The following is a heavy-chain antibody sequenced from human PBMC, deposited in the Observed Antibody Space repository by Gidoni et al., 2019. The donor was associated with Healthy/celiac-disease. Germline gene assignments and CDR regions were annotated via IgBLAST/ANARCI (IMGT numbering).Heavy chain of an antibody. J-gene: IGHJ6*02. V-gene: IGHV4-59*01. CDR2: SYYSGST. Sequence: QVQLQESGTGLVKPSETLSLICTVSGGSISSYYWSWIRQPPGKGLDWIGYSYYSGSTNYNPSLKSRVTISVDTSKNQFSLKLSSVTAADTAVYYCARLWAVGGMDVWGQGTTVTVSS. CDR1: GGSISSYY. CDR3: ARLWAVGGMDV. D-gene: IGHD2-21*01.